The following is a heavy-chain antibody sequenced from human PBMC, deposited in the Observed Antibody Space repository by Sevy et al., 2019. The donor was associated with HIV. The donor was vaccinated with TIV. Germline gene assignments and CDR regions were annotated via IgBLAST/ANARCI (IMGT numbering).Heavy chain of an antibody. D-gene: IGHD3-22*01. CDR3: AKALNPALESMIEVIFRTLKGFDV. CDR1: GFTFSDYY. CDR2: ISGISTYT. J-gene: IGHJ3*01. V-gene: IGHV3-11*05. Sequence: GGSLRLSCAASGFTFSDYYMSWIRQAPGKGLEWVSYISGISTYTNYADSVKGRFTISRDNAKNTLYLQMNSLTADDTAVYYCAKALNPALESMIEVIFRTLKGFDVWGQGTMVTVSS.